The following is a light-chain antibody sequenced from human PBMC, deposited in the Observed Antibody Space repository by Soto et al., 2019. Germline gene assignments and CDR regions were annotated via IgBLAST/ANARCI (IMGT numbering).Light chain of an antibody. CDR2: GAS. CDR3: QQYGTSPLT. Sequence: EIVMTQPPATLSVSPGERATLSCRASQSISDNLAWYQQKPGQAPRLLIYGASSRATGIPDRFSGSGSGTDFTLTITGLVPEDFAVYYCQQYGTSPLTFGGGTKVDIK. V-gene: IGKV3-20*01. CDR1: QSISDN. J-gene: IGKJ4*01.